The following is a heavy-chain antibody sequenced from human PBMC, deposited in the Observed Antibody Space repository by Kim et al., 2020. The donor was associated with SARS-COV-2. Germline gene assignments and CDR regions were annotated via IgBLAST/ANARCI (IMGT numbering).Heavy chain of an antibody. CDR3: ARGNYHGMDV. J-gene: IGHJ6*02. Sequence: TTYADSVKGRFTSARDNAKNTLYLQMNSLRAEGTAVYYCARGNYHGMDVWGQGTTVTVSS. V-gene: IGHV3-74*01. CDR2: T.